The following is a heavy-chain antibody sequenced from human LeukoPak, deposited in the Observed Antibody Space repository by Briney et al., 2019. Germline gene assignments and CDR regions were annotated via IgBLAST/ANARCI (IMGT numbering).Heavy chain of an antibody. V-gene: IGHV3-30*02. Sequence: GGSLRLSCAASGFIFSSYGMHWVRQAPGKGLEWVAFIRYDGSKKYYADSVKGRFTISRDNAKNSLYLQMNSLRAEDTAVYYCAKDRWGISSYYYDSSGYYPFDYWGQGTLVTVSS. J-gene: IGHJ4*02. CDR1: GFIFSSYG. CDR3: AKDRWGISSYYYDSSGYYPFDY. CDR2: IRYDGSKK. D-gene: IGHD3-22*01.